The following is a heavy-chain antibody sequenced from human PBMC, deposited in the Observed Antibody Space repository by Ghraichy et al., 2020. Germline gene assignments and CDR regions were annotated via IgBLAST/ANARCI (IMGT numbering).Heavy chain of an antibody. J-gene: IGHJ4*02. CDR3: ARIPTRWNDPYYFDY. V-gene: IGHV2-26*01. D-gene: IGHD1-1*01. CDR2: IFSNDEK. Sequence: SGPTLVKPTETLTLTCTVSGFSLSNARMGVSWIRQPPGKALEWLAHIFSNDEKSYSTSLKSRLTISKDTSKSQVVLTMTNMDPVDTATYYCARIPTRWNDPYYFDYWGQGTLVTVSS. CDR1: GFSLSNARMG.